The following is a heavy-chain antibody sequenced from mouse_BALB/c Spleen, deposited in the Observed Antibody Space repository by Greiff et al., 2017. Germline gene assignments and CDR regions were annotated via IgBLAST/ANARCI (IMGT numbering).Heavy chain of an antibody. V-gene: IGHV5-6-4*01. D-gene: IGHD1-1*01. CDR3: TRDGPSTVVATNAMDY. CDR2: ISSGGSYT. Sequence: EVQLVESGGGLVKPGGSLKLSCAASGFTFSSYTMSWVRQTPEKRLEWVATISSGGSYTYYPDSVKGRFTISRDNAKNTLYLQMSSLKSEDTAMYYCTRDGPSTVVATNAMDYWGQGTSVTVSS. CDR1: GFTFSSYT. J-gene: IGHJ4*01.